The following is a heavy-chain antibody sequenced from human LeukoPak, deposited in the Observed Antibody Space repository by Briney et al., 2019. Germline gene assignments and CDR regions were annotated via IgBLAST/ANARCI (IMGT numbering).Heavy chain of an antibody. CDR2: IKQDGSEK. Sequence: VGSLRLSCAASGFTFSTYYMSWVRQAPGTGLEGVANIKQDGSEKYYLDSLKGRFTISRDNANNSLYLQMKSLRADETALYYYARGGSYGGYHSYWGQGTLVTVSS. D-gene: IGHD4-23*01. V-gene: IGHV3-7*01. J-gene: IGHJ4*02. CDR3: ARGGSYGGYHSY. CDR1: GFTFSTYY.